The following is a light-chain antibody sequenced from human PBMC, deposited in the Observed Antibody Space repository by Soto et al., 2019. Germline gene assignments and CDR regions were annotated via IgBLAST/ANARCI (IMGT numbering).Light chain of an antibody. J-gene: IGKJ1*01. V-gene: IGKV3-15*01. CDR3: QQYDSYAWT. Sequence: EIVMTQSPATLSVSPGERATLSCRASQSVSRNLAWYQQKPGQPPRLLIYDASTRATGVPARFGGSGSGTEFTLTISGLQSEDFATYYCQQYDSYAWTFGQGTKVEIK. CDR2: DAS. CDR1: QSVSRN.